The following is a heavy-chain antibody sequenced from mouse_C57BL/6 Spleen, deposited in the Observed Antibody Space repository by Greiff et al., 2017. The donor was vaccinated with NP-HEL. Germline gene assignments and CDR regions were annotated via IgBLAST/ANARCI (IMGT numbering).Heavy chain of an antibody. CDR3: ARLSYGSSYYFDY. J-gene: IGHJ2*01. CDR1: GYTFTSYG. CDR2: IYIGNGYT. D-gene: IGHD1-1*01. V-gene: IGHV1-58*01. Sequence: EVQLQQSGAELVRPGSSVKMSCKTSGYTFTSYGINWVKQRPGQGLEWIGYIYIGNGYTEYNDKFKGKATLTSDTSSSTAYMLLISMTSEDSAIYYCARLSYGSSYYFDYWGQGTTLTVSS.